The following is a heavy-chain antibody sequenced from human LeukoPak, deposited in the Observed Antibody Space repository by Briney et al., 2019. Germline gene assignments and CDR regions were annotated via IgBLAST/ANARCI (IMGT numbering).Heavy chain of an antibody. CDR2: ISGNGGGT. CDR1: GFXFSNYE. J-gene: IGHJ4*02. V-gene: IGHV3-23*01. Sequence: GGSLRLSCAASGFXFSNYEMNWVRQAPGKGLEWVSGISGNGGGTYYADSVKGRFTISRDNSKNTLYLQMNSLRAEDTAVYYCAKSFGYSRSWFDYWGQGTPVTVSS. CDR3: AKSFGYSRSWFDY. D-gene: IGHD6-13*01.